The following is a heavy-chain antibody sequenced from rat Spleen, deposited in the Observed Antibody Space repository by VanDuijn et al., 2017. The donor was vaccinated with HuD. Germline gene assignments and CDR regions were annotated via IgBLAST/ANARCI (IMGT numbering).Heavy chain of an antibody. V-gene: IGHV3-3*01. CDR3: ARSDGVHYYLPFAD. D-gene: IGHD1-1*01. Sequence: EVQLQESGPGLVKPSQSLSLTSSVTGHSITSSYRWNWIRKFPGNKLEWMGYINSAGTTNYNPSLKSRISITRDTSKNQFFLQVNSVSSEDTATYYCARSDGVHYYLPFADWGQGTLVTASS. CDR2: INSAGTT. CDR1: GHSITSSYR. J-gene: IGHJ3*01.